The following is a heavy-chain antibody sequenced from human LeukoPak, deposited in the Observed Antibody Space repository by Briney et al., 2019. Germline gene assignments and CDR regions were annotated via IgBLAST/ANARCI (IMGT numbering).Heavy chain of an antibody. V-gene: IGHV1-8*01. CDR3: ARGPRATAAYYFGY. Sequence: ASVKVSCKASGYTFTSYDINWVRQATGQGLEWMGWMNPNSGNTGYAQKFQGRVTMTRNTSISTAYMELSSLRSEDTAVYYCARGPRATAAYYFGYWGQGTLVTVSS. J-gene: IGHJ4*02. CDR1: GYTFTSYD. CDR2: MNPNSGNT. D-gene: IGHD5-12*01.